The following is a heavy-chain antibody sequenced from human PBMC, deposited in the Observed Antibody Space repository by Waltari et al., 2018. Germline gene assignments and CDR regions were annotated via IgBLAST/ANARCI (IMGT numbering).Heavy chain of an antibody. CDR3: ARVGGTGGAFDI. CDR2: ISSSSSYI. D-gene: IGHD1-26*01. CDR1: GFTFSSYS. J-gene: IGHJ3*02. V-gene: IGHV3-21*01. Sequence: EVQLVESGGGLVKPGGSLRLSCAASGFTFSSYSMNWVRQAPGKGREWVASISSSSSYIYYADSVKGRFTISRDNAKNSLYLQMNSLRAEDTAVYYCARVGGTGGAFDIWGQGTMVTVSS.